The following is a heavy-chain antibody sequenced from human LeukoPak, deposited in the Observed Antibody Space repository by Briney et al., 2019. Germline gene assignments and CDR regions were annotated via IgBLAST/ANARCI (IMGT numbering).Heavy chain of an antibody. CDR1: GFTVSGNY. V-gene: IGHV3-53*01. Sequence: PGGSLRLSCAASGFTVSGNYMSWVRQAPGKGLEWVSVIYSGGSTNYADSVRGRFTISRDNSKSTLSLQMNSLRAEDTAIYYCATYRQVLLPFESWGQGTLVTVSS. CDR2: IYSGGST. D-gene: IGHD2-8*02. J-gene: IGHJ4*02. CDR3: ATYRQVLLPFES.